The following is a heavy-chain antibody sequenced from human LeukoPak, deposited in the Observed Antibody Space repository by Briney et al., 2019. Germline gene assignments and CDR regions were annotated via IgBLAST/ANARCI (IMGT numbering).Heavy chain of an antibody. CDR2: IYPGDSDT. V-gene: IGHV5-51*01. Sequence: GESLKISCKGSGYSFTSYWIGWVRQMPGKGLEGMGIIYPGDSDTRYSPSFQGQVTISADKSISTAYLQWSSLKASDTAMYYCARQRIPGIAVAGTDYWGQGTLVTVSS. CDR3: ARQRIPGIAVAGTDY. D-gene: IGHD6-19*01. J-gene: IGHJ4*02. CDR1: GYSFTSYW.